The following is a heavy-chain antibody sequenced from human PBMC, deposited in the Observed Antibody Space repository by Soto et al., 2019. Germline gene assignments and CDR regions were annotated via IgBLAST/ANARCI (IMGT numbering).Heavy chain of an antibody. CDR3: ARGGSQLRDNYYYYGMEV. CDR1: GYTFTGYY. Sequence: GASVKVSCKASGYTFTGYYMHWVRQAPGQGLEWMGWINPSSGGTNYAQKFQGRVTMTRDTSISTAYMELSRLRSDDTAVYYCARGGSQLRDNYYYYGMEVWGQASTCTTSS. CDR2: INPSSGGT. D-gene: IGHD6-13*01. V-gene: IGHV1-2*02. J-gene: IGHJ6*02.